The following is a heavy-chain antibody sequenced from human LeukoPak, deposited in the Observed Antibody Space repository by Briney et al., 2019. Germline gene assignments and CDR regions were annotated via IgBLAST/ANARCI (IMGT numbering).Heavy chain of an antibody. CDR2: ISSSSSYI. Sequence: GGSLRLSCAASGFTFSSYSMNWVRQAPGKGLEWVSSISSSSSYIYYADSVKGRSTISRDNAKNSLYLQMNSLRAEDTAVYYCARGGRHLFDYWGQGTLVTVSS. CDR3: ARGGRHLFDY. V-gene: IGHV3-21*01. J-gene: IGHJ4*02. CDR1: GFTFSSYS.